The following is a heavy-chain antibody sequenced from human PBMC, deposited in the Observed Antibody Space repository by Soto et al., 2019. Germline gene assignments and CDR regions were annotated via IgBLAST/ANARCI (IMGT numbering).Heavy chain of an antibody. V-gene: IGHV4-59*08. CDR1: GGSISSYY. J-gene: IGHJ6*02. CDR2: IYYSGST. Sequence: PSETLSLTCTVSGGSISSYYWSWIRQPPGKGLEWIGYIYYSGSTNYNPSLKSRVTISVDTSKNQFSLKLRSVTAADTAVYYCARHPYYYYGMDVWGQGITVTAP. CDR3: ARHPYYYYGMDV.